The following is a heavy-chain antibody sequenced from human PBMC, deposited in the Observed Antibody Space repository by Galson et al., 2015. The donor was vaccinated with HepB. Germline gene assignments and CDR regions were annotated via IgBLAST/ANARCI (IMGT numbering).Heavy chain of an antibody. J-gene: IGHJ4*02. CDR1: GYTFTGYY. Sequence: SVKVSCKASGYTFTGYYMHWVRQAPGQGLEWMGWINPNSGGTNYAQKFQGRVTMTRDTSISTAYMELSRLRSDDTAVYYCARDLRVAGTEVDYWGQGTLVTVSS. D-gene: IGHD6-19*01. V-gene: IGHV1-2*02. CDR2: INPNSGGT. CDR3: ARDLRVAGTEVDY.